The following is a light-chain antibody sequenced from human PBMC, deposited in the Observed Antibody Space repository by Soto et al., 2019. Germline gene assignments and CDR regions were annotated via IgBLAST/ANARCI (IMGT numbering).Light chain of an antibody. CDR2: GAS. CDR1: QSVSSSY. Sequence: EIVLTQSPDTLSLSPGERATLSCRASQSVSSSYLAWYQQKPGKAPRLLIYGASSRATGIPDRFSGSGSGTDFTLTISSPQPDDFATYYCQQYNSYSWTFGQGTKVDIK. CDR3: QQYNSYSWT. J-gene: IGKJ1*01. V-gene: IGKV3-20*01.